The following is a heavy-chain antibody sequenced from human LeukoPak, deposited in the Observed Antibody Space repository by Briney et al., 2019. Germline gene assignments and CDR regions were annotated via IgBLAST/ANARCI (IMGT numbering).Heavy chain of an antibody. D-gene: IGHD2-15*01. V-gene: IGHV4-59*08. CDR2: IYYSGST. Sequence: SETLSLTCTVSGGSISSYYWSWIRQSPGKGLEWIGYIYYSGSTYYNPSLKSRVTISVGTSKNQFSLKLSSVTAADTAVYYCARRRYCSGGSCDDYWGQGTLVTVSS. CDR1: GGSISSYY. CDR3: ARRRYCSGGSCDDY. J-gene: IGHJ4*02.